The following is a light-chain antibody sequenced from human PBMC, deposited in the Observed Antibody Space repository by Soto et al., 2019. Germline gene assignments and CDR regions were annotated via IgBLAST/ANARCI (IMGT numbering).Light chain of an antibody. Sequence: DIQMTQSPSTLSASVGDRVTIACRASQSISSWLAWYQQKPGKAPKLLIYEASSLKSGVPSRFSGSGSATEFTLTISSLQPDGFATYYCEDYSSSSGLTFGGGTKVDIK. CDR2: EAS. CDR1: QSISSW. V-gene: IGKV1-5*03. CDR3: EDYSSSSGLT. J-gene: IGKJ4*01.